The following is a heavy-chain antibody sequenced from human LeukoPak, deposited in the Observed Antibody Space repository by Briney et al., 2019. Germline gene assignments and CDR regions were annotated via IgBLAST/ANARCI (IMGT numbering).Heavy chain of an antibody. CDR2: INHSEST. CDR3: ARGSATTLYYYYYMDV. V-gene: IGHV4-34*01. D-gene: IGHD1-26*01. CDR1: GGSFSGYY. J-gene: IGHJ6*03. Sequence: SETLSLTCAVYGGSFSGYYWSWIRQPPGKGLEWIGEINHSESTKYNPSLKSRVTISVDTSKNQFSLKLSSVTAADTAVYYCARGSATTLYYYYYMDVWGKGTTVTVSS.